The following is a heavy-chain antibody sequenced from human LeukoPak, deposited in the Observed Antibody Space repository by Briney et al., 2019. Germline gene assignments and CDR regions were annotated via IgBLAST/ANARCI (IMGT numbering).Heavy chain of an antibody. CDR2: IYYSGST. J-gene: IGHJ6*03. Sequence: SETLSLTCTVSGGSISSGSYYWSWIRQPPGKGLEWIGYIYYSGSTNYNPSLKSRVTMSVDTSKNQFSLKLSSVTAADTAVYSCAGDKRVSGASHYYYYMDVWGKGTTVTISS. D-gene: IGHD6-19*01. CDR1: GGSISSGSYY. CDR3: AGDKRVSGASHYYYYMDV. V-gene: IGHV4-61*01.